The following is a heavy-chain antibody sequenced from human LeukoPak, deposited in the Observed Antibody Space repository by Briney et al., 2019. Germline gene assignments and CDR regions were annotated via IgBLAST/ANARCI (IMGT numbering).Heavy chain of an antibody. CDR2: ISSSGTYT. Sequence: GGSLRLSCAATGFTFSNYAMTWVRQAPGKGLEWVSSISSSGTYTYYADSVKGRFTISRDNAKNSLYLQMNSLRAEDTAVYYCARDQGYDSRGYYYPYHFDCWGQGTLVTVSS. V-gene: IGHV3-21*01. CDR3: ARDQGYDSRGYYYPYHFDC. D-gene: IGHD3-22*01. CDR1: GFTFSNYA. J-gene: IGHJ4*02.